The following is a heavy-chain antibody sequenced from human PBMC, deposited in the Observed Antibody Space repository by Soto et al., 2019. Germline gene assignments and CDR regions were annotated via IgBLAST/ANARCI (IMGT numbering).Heavy chain of an antibody. J-gene: IGHJ4*02. CDR3: ARGTARGIAAAGTGPLFDY. CDR1: GYTFTSYY. V-gene: IGHV1-46*03. CDR2: INPSGGST. Sequence: ASVKVSCKASGYTFTSYYMHWVRQAPGQGLEWMGIINPSGGSTSYAQKFQGRVTMTRDTSTSTVYMELGSLRSEDTAVYYCARGTARGIAAAGTGPLFDYWGQGTLVTVSS. D-gene: IGHD6-13*01.